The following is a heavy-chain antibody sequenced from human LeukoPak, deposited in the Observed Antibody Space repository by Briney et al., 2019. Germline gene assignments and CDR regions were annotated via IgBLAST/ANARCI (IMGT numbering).Heavy chain of an antibody. V-gene: IGHV3-30-3*01. CDR2: ISYDGSNK. D-gene: IGHD1-26*01. CDR1: GFTFSSYA. Sequence: GGSLRLSCAASGFTFSSYAMHWVRQGPGKGLEWVAVISYDGSNKYYADSVKGRFTIPRDNSKNTLYLQMNSLRAEDTVVYYCARDLTSGSLFDYWGQGTLVTVSS. J-gene: IGHJ4*02. CDR3: ARDLTSGSLFDY.